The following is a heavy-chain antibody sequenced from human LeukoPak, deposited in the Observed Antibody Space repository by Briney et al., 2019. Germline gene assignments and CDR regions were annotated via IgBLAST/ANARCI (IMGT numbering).Heavy chain of an antibody. D-gene: IGHD5-24*01. J-gene: IGHJ3*01. CDR1: GYSISSGYY. CDR2: IYHTGTS. CDR3: ARDAGNYHMRGFDV. V-gene: IGHV4-38-2*02. Sequence: SETLSLTCNVSGYSISSGYYWGWIRQPPGKGLEWIGSIYHTGTSNHNPSLKSRVIISIDTSNDQVSLKLSSVTAADTAVYYRARDAGNYHMRGFDVWGPGTLVTVSS.